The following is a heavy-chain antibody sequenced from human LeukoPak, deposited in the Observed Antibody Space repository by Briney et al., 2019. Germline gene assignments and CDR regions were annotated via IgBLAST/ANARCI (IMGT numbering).Heavy chain of an antibody. CDR2: IWYDGSNK. V-gene: IGHV3-33*01. Sequence: PGRSLRLSCAASGFTFSSYGMHWVRQAPGKGLEWVAVIWYDGSNKYYADSVKGRFTISRDNSKNTLYLQMNSLRAEDTAVYYCARGAYYYDSSGYYPEEYSWFDPWGQGTLVTVSS. CDR3: ARGAYYYDSSGYYPEEYSWFDP. CDR1: GFTFSSYG. J-gene: IGHJ5*02. D-gene: IGHD3-22*01.